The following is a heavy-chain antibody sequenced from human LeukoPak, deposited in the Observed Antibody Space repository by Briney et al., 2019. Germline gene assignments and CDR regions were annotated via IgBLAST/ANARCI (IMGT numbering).Heavy chain of an antibody. D-gene: IGHD3-22*01. CDR1: GYSFTSYW. CDR3: ARRNYYDRSGYFDY. Sequence: GESLKISCRGSGYSFTSYWIAWVRQMPGKGLEWMGIIHPGDSDTRYSPSFQGQVTISADKSISTAYLQWSSLKASDTAKYYCARRNYYDRSGYFDYWGQGTLVTVSS. V-gene: IGHV5-51*01. CDR2: IHPGDSDT. J-gene: IGHJ4*02.